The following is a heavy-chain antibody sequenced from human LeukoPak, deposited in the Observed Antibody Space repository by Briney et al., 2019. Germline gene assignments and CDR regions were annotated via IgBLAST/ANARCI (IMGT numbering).Heavy chain of an antibody. J-gene: IGHJ4*02. Sequence: GGSLRLSCAASGFTFSSYEMNWVRQAPRKGLEWVSYISSSGSTIYYADSVKGRFTISRDNAKNSLYLQMNSLRAEDTAVYYCARYDYVWGTHGYWDQGTLVTVSS. D-gene: IGHD3-16*01. CDR2: ISSSGSTI. V-gene: IGHV3-48*03. CDR1: GFTFSSYE. CDR3: ARYDYVWGTHGY.